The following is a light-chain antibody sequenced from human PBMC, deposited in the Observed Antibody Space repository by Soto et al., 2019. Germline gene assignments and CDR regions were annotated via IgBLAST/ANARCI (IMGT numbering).Light chain of an antibody. Sequence: EIVMTQSPATLSVSPGERATLSCRASQSVKSNLAWYQHKPGQAPRLLIFGASTRATGIPARFSGSGSGTEFTLTISSLQSADFAVYYCQEYNNWPPTWTFGQGTKVEIK. CDR1: QSVKSN. V-gene: IGKV3-15*01. CDR3: QEYNNWPPTWT. CDR2: GAS. J-gene: IGKJ1*01.